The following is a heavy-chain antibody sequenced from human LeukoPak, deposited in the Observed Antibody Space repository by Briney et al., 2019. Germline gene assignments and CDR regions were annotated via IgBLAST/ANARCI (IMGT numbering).Heavy chain of an antibody. Sequence: HPAESLTPSCAASGCTFSRNAMNWVRQAQGKGLKWDAAISGNVIGTYYARSVKGRFNISGDNSRNALDLLMNSLRIGDTAFYCCAKDCNYLRSSGYLIPFDFWGQGTLVTVSS. CDR2: ISGNVIGT. CDR3: AKDCNYLRSSGYLIPFDF. V-gene: IGHV3-23*01. J-gene: IGHJ4*02. CDR1: GCTFSRNA. D-gene: IGHD3-22*01.